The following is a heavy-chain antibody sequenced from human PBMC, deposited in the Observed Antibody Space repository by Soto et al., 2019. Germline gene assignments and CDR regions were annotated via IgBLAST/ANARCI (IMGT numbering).Heavy chain of an antibody. D-gene: IGHD6-6*01. V-gene: IGHV1-18*04. J-gene: IGHJ4*02. CDR3: ARDLVTWSSSSGDY. CDR1: GYTFTSYG. CDR2: ISAYNGNT. Sequence: ASVKVSCKASGYTFTSYGISWVRQSAGQGLEWMGWISAYNGNTNYAQKLQGRVTMTTDTSTSTAYMELRSLRSDDTAVYYCARDLVTWSSSSGDYWGQGTLVTVSS.